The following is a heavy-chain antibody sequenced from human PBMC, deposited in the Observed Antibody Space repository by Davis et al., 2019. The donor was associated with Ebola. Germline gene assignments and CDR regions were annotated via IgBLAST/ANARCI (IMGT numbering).Heavy chain of an antibody. J-gene: IGHJ6*02. CDR2: IYYSGST. Sequence: ESLKISCVGSGFRFSGYYMSWIRRAPGKGLEWIGYIYYSGSTNYNPSLKSRVTISVDTSKNQFSLKLSSVTAADTAVYYCARKGIYYDFWSGYYKGDYYGMDVWGQGTTVTVSS. CDR3: ARKGIYYDFWSGYYKGDYYGMDV. V-gene: IGHV4-59*12. D-gene: IGHD3-3*01. CDR1: GFRFSGYY.